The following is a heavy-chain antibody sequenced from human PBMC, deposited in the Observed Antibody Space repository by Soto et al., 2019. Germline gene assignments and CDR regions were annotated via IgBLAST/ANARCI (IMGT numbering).Heavy chain of an antibody. CDR2: INPNSGNI. CDR3: ARGRASGTYYLLDY. J-gene: IGHJ4*02. CDR1: ANSFTSYY. Sequence: ASVKVSCKASANSFTSYYINCVRQATGHGLDWLGWINPNSGNIGYAQKFQDRVTMPRDTAIRTAYMEVSRLRSDDTAVYYCARGRASGTYYLLDYWGQGTVGT. D-gene: IGHD3-10*01. V-gene: IGHV1-8*01.